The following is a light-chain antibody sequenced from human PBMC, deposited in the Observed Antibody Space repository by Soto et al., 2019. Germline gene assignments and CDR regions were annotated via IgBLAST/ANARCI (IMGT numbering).Light chain of an antibody. CDR2: EVS. V-gene: IGLV2-14*01. CDR3: SSYTSSSTYV. Sequence: QSVLTQPASVSGSPGQSITISCTGTSSDVGGYNYVSWYQQHPGKAPKLMIYEVSNRPSGVSNRFSGSKSGNTASLTISGLQAEDEADYYCSSYTSSSTYVFGAGTKAT. J-gene: IGLJ1*01. CDR1: SSDVGGYNY.